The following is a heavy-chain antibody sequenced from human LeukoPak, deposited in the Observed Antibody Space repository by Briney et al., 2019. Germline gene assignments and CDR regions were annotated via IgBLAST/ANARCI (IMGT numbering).Heavy chain of an antibody. D-gene: IGHD3-10*01. J-gene: IGHJ4*02. CDR3: ARVAPSGSGNYYSFDY. Sequence: SETLSLTCTVSGCSISSGFYWGCIRQSAGERLGWSGVIHHSGATYYTPPLKSRVTVSVDTSKNQFSLKLSSVTAADTAVYYCARVAPSGSGNYYSFDYWGQGTRVTVSS. CDR2: IHHSGAT. V-gene: IGHV4-38-2*02. CDR1: GCSISSGFY.